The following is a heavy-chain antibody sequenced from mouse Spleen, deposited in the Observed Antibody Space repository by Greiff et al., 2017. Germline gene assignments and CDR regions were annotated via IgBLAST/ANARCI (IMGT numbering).Heavy chain of an antibody. V-gene: IGHV3-2*02. CDR2: ISYSGST. CDR3: ARSPLDY. CDR1: GYSITSDYA. Sequence: EVKLMESGPGLVKPSQSLSLTCTVTGYSITSDYAWNWIRQFPGNKLEWMGYISYSGSTSYNPSLKSRISITRDTSKNQFFLQLNSVTTEDTATYYCARSPLDYWGQGTTLTVSS. J-gene: IGHJ2*01.